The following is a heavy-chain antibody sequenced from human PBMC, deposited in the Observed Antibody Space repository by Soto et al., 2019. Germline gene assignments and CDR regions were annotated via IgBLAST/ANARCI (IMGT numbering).Heavy chain of an antibody. CDR3: ARSKWVAARRVNWFDP. D-gene: IGHD6-6*01. Sequence: GASVKVSCKASGGTFSSYAISWVRQAPGQGLEWMGGIIPIFGTANYAQKFQGRVTITADESTSTAYMELSSLRSEETAVYYYARSKWVAARRVNWFDPWGQGTLVTVSS. J-gene: IGHJ5*02. V-gene: IGHV1-69*13. CDR2: IIPIFGTA. CDR1: GGTFSSYA.